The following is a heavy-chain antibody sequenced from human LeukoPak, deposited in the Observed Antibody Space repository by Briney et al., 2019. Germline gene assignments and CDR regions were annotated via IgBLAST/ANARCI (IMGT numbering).Heavy chain of an antibody. V-gene: IGHV4-34*01. CDR1: GGSFSGYY. Sequence: SETLSLTCAVYGGSFSGYYWGWIRQPPGKGLEWIGEINHSGSTNYNPSLKSRVTISVDTSKNQFSLKLSSVTAADTAVYYCARRPMVRGPFEYWGQGTLVTVSS. J-gene: IGHJ4*02. D-gene: IGHD3-10*01. CDR3: ARRPMVRGPFEY. CDR2: INHSGST.